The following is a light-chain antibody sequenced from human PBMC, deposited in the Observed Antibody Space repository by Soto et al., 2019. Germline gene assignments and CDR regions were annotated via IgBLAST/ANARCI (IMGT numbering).Light chain of an antibody. CDR2: DVS. V-gene: IGLV2-11*01. CDR1: SSDVGGYNY. J-gene: IGLJ1*01. CDR3: CSYAGSPYV. Sequence: QSALTQPRSVSGFPGQSVAISCTGTSSDVGGYNYVSWYQQHPGKAPKLMIYDVSKRPSGVPDRFSGSKSGNTASLTISGLQAEDEADYYCCSYAGSPYVFGTDTKLTVL.